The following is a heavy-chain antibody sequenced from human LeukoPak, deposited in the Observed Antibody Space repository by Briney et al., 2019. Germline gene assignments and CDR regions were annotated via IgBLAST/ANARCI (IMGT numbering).Heavy chain of an antibody. V-gene: IGHV3-23*01. J-gene: IGHJ4*02. D-gene: IGHD3-10*01. CDR3: ASGQDYSFDY. CDR1: GFTFRLYV. CDR2: ITGSGGSI. Sequence: GGSLRLSCVASGFTFRLYVMTWVRQAPGKGLEWVSAITGSGGSIYYADSVRGRFTISRDNSKNTLYLQMNSLRAEDTAVYYCASGQDYSFDYWGQGTLVTVSS.